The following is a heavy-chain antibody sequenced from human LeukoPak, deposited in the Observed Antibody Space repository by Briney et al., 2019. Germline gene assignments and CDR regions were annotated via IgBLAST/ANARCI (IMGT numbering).Heavy chain of an antibody. CDR3: ARVYDSSGYYDYFDY. V-gene: IGHV5-51*01. Sequence: GESLKISCKGSGYSFTSYWIGWVRQMPGKGLEWMVIIYPGDSDTRYSPSFQGQVTISADKSISTAYLQWSSLKASDTAMYYCARVYDSSGYYDYFDYWGQGTLVTVSS. CDR2: IYPGDSDT. CDR1: GYSFTSYW. D-gene: IGHD3-22*01. J-gene: IGHJ4*02.